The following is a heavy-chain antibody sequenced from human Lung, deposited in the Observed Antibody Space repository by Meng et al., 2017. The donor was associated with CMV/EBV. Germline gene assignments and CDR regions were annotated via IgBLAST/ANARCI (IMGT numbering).Heavy chain of an antibody. CDR3: AKEGGNSASPVYFYFGMDV. CDR1: GFXFSSHG. D-gene: IGHD1-7*01. V-gene: IGHV3-30*02. Sequence: SXAASGFXFSSHGMHWVRQAPGRGLEWVAYIGYDGTNDKIKNSVKGRFTISRDNSKNTLYLQMDRLTPEDTAVYYCAKEGGNSASPVYFYFGMDVXGQGXTVTVSS. CDR2: IGYDGTND. J-gene: IGHJ6*02.